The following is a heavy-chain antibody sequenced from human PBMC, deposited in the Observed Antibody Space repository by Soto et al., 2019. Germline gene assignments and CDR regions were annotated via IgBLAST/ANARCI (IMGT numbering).Heavy chain of an antibody. J-gene: IGHJ4*02. CDR1: GGSISSYY. V-gene: IGHV4-59*08. CDR3: ARQVSYYDSSGYYYPYYFDY. CDR2: IYYSGST. D-gene: IGHD3-22*01. Sequence: SETLSLTCTVSGGSISSYYWSWIRQPPGKGLEWIGYIYYSGSTNYNPSLKSRVTISVDTSKNQFSLKLSSVTAADTAVYYCARQVSYYDSSGYYYPYYFDYWGQGTLVTVSS.